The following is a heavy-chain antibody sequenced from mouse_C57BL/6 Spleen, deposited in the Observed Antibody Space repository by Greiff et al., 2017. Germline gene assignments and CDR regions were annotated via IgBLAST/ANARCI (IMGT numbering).Heavy chain of an antibody. J-gene: IGHJ2*01. CDR2: INPNNGGT. CDR3: ARRLLLRSLYFDY. V-gene: IGHV1-18*01. D-gene: IGHD1-1*01. Sequence: PGPELVKPGASVKIPCKASGYTFTDYNMDWVKQSHGKSLEWIGDINPNNGGTIYNQKFKGKATLTVDKSSSTAYMEHRSLTSEDTAVYYCARRLLLRSLYFDYWGQGTTLTVSS. CDR1: GYTFTDYN.